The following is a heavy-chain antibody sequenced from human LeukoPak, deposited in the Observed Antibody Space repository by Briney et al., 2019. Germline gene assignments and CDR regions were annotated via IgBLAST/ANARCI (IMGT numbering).Heavy chain of an antibody. J-gene: IGHJ5*02. CDR3: AKIPYSSGWVQNWFDP. CDR1: GFTFGTYA. D-gene: IGHD6-19*01. CDR2: ISGSGGST. Sequence: GGSLRLSCAASGFTFGTYAMSWVRQAPEKGLEWISAISGSGGSTYYADSVKGRFTISRDNSKNTLYLQMNSLRAEDTAVYYCAKIPYSSGWVQNWFDPWGQGTLVTVSS. V-gene: IGHV3-23*01.